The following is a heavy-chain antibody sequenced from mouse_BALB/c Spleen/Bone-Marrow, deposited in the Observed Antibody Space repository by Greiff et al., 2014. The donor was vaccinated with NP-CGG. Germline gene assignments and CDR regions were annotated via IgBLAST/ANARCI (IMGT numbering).Heavy chain of an antibody. Sequence: VQLQQSEPGLVAPSQGLSITCTVSGVSLTSYGVHWVRQPPGKGLEWLGVIWAGGSTNYNSALMSRLSISKDNSKSQVFLKMNSLQTDDTAMYYCARVYLWYFDVWGAGTTVTVSS. CDR3: ARVYLWYFDV. V-gene: IGHV2-9*02. CDR1: GVSLTSYG. D-gene: IGHD2-3*01. CDR2: IWAGGST. J-gene: IGHJ1*01.